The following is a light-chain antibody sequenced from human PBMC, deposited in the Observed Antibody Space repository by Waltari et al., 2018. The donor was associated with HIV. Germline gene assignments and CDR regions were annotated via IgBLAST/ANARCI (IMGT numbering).Light chain of an antibody. J-gene: IGLJ1*01. Sequence: QSALTQPASVSGSPGQSITISCTETTSDLGGYKYVSWYQQRPGEAPKLISYDVTDRSSGTNRPLGFSYRFSCSKSGNTASLTISGLRAEDEADYYCSSYSSCDTLDYVFGTGTRVTVL. CDR2: DVT. V-gene: IGLV2-14*01. CDR1: TSDLGGYKY. CDR3: SSYSSCDTLDYV.